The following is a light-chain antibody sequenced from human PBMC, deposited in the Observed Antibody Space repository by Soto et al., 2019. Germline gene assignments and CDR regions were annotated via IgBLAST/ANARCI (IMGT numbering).Light chain of an antibody. J-gene: IGKJ1*01. CDR1: QSIGTD. CDR2: GAS. V-gene: IGKV1-39*01. CDR3: QQTYITPWT. Sequence: DIQMTQSPSSLSASLGDRVSITCRASQSIGTDLNWYQQKPGKAPKLLISGASTLQGGVPSRFSGSVSGTEFTLTISSLQPGDLATYFCQQTYITPWTFAQGTKVDI.